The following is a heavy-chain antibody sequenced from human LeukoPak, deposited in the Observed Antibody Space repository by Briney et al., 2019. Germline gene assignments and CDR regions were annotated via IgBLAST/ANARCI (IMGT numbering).Heavy chain of an antibody. CDR2: IGGSGGTT. CDR1: GFTFSSYA. CDR3: AKEARSSSDY. J-gene: IGHJ4*02. V-gene: IGHV3-23*01. D-gene: IGHD6-6*01. Sequence: GGSLRLSCAASGFTFSSYAMSWVRQAPGKGLEWVSAIGGSGGTTYYGDSVKGRFTISRDNSKKTLYLQMNSPRAEDTAVYYCAKEARSSSDYWGQGTLVTVSS.